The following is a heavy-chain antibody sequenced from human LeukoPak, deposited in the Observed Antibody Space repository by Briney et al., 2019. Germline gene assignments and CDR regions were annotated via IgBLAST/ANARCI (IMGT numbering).Heavy chain of an antibody. Sequence: GGSLRLSCAVSGFTFSSYWMTGVRQAPGRGLEWVASIKEDGSEKYYEDSVKGRFTISRDNAKNSLYLQMNSLRAEDSAVYYCARDHHPSYSLPDYWGQGTLVTVSS. CDR1: GFTFSSYW. CDR2: IKEDGSEK. CDR3: ARDHHPSYSLPDY. V-gene: IGHV3-7*04. J-gene: IGHJ4*02. D-gene: IGHD2-21*01.